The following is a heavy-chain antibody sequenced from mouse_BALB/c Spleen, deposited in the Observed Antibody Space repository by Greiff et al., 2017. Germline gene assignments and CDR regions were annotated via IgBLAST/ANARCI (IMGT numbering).Heavy chain of an antibody. Sequence: QVQLQQPGAELVKPGASVKLSCKASGYTFTSYWMHWVKQRPGQGLEWIGEIDPSDSYTNYNQKFKGKATLTVDKSSSTAYMQLSSLTSEDSAVYYCARSEEYGNYSYWGQGTSVTVSS. D-gene: IGHD2-10*02. CDR2: IDPSDSYT. J-gene: IGHJ4*01. V-gene: IGHV1-69*02. CDR1: GYTFTSYW. CDR3: ARSEEYGNYSY.